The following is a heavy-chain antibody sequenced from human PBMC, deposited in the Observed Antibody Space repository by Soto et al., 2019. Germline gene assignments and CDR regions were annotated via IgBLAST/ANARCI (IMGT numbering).Heavy chain of an antibody. CDR1: GFTFGDYV. CDR2: IRSKAYGGSA. Sequence: GGSLRLSCTASGFTFGDYVMSWFRQAPGKGLEWVGFIRSKAYGGSAEYAASVKGRFTMSRDDSKSIAYLQMNSLKTEDTAVYYCTRDSGCGGDCYENYFDYWGQGPLVTVSS. D-gene: IGHD2-21*02. CDR3: TRDSGCGGDCYENYFDY. V-gene: IGHV3-49*03. J-gene: IGHJ4*02.